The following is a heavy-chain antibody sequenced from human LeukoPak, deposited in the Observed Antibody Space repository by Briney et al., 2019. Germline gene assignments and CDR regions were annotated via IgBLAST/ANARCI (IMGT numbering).Heavy chain of an antibody. CDR2: VKEDGSEK. V-gene: IGHV3-7*05. Sequence: GGSLRLSCAASGFTFSTYWMTWVRQAPGKGLDWVANVKEDGSEKYYVDSVKGRFTISRDNTKNSLFLQMNSLRAEDTAVYYCARRAYGMDVWGQGTTVTVSS. CDR3: ARRAYGMDV. CDR1: GFTFSTYW. J-gene: IGHJ6*02.